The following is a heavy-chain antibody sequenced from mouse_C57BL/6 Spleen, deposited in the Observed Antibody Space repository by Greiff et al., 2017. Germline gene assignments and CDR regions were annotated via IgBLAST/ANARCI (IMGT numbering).Heavy chain of an antibody. CDR2: IYPGDGDT. Sequence: VKLQESGAELVKPGASVKISCKASGYAFSSYWMNWVKQRPGKGLEWIGQIYPGDGDTNYKGKFKGKATLTADKSSSTAYMQLSSLTSEDSAVYFCASGDYTWFAYWGQGTLVTVSA. CDR1: GYAFSSYW. CDR3: ASGDYTWFAY. V-gene: IGHV1-80*01. D-gene: IGHD2-4*01. J-gene: IGHJ3*01.